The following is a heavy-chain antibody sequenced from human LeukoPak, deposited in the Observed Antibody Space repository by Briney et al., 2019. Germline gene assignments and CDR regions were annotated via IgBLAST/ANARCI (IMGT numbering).Heavy chain of an antibody. CDR2: IYYSGST. D-gene: IGHD6-19*01. V-gene: IGHV4-39*07. Sequence: SETLSLTCTVSGGSISSSSYYWGWIRQPPGKGLEWIGSIYYSGSTYYNPSLKSRVTISVDTSKNQFSLKLSSVTAADTAVYYCARDRGSSGWFFDYWGQGTLVTVSS. J-gene: IGHJ4*02. CDR3: ARDRGSSGWFFDY. CDR1: GGSISSSSYY.